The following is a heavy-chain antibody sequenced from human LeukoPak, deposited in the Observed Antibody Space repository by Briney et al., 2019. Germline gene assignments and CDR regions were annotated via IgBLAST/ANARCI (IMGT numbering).Heavy chain of an antibody. Sequence: GGSLRLSCAASGFIFSDYYMSWIRQAPGKGLEWVSYISSSGSTIHYADSVKGRFTISRDNAKNSLFLQINSLRVEDTAVYYCAGGGRGYSGSYFSTYWGQGTLVTASS. CDR1: GFIFSDYY. CDR2: ISSSGSTI. V-gene: IGHV3-11*01. J-gene: IGHJ4*02. D-gene: IGHD1-26*01. CDR3: AGGGRGYSGSYFSTY.